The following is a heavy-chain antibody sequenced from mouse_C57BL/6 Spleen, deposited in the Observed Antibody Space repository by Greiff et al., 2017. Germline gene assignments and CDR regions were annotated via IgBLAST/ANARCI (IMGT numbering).Heavy chain of an antibody. CDR1: GFTFSDYG. CDR2: ISSGSSTI. CDR3: ARGGFGGFAY. J-gene: IGHJ3*01. D-gene: IGHD3-1*01. V-gene: IGHV5-17*01. Sequence: EVNVVESGGGLVKPGGSLKLSCAASGFTFSDYGMHWVRQAPEKGLEWVAYISSGSSTIYYADTVKGRFTISRDNAKNTLFLQMTSLRSEDTAMYYCARGGFGGFAYWGQGTLVTVSA.